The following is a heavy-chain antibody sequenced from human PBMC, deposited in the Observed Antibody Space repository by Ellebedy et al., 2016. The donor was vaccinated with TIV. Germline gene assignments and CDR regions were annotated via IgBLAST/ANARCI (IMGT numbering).Heavy chain of an antibody. V-gene: IGHV5-51*01. CDR2: IYPGDSET. Sequence: KVSCKGSGYSFSSYRIGWVRQMAGKGLEWMGLIYPGDSETRYSSSFQGQVTISADKSISTAYLQWSNLRASDTAMYYCARRALSDYWYFDLWGRGTLVTVSS. CDR3: ARRALSDYWYFDL. CDR1: GYSFSSYR. D-gene: IGHD2/OR15-2a*01. J-gene: IGHJ2*01.